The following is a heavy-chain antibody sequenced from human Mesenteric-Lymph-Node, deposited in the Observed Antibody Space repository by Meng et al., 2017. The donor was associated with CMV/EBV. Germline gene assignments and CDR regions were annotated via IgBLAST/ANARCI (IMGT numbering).Heavy chain of an antibody. CDR1: NASISDYY. CDR2: IYYTGGT. CDR3: ASGRAREYCSGGSCYSSAD. D-gene: IGHD2-15*01. Sequence: SETLSLTCSVSNASISDYYWSWIRQPPGKGLEWIGYIYYTGGTNYDPSLRSRLTISVDTSKNKFSLKLSSVTASDTAVYYCASGRAREYCSGGSCYSSADWGQGTLVTVSS. J-gene: IGHJ4*02. V-gene: IGHV4-59*01.